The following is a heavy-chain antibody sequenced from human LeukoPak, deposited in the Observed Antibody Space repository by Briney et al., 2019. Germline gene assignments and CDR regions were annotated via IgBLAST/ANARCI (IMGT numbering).Heavy chain of an antibody. CDR1: GYTFTSYY. V-gene: IGHV1-46*01. Sequence: GASVKVSCKASGYTFTSYYMHWVRQAPGQGLEWMGIINPSGGSTSYAQKFQGRVTMTRDTSTSTVYMELSRLRSDDTAVYYCARFPLYCSSTSCYADAFDIWGQGTMVTVSS. CDR3: ARFPLYCSSTSCYADAFDI. D-gene: IGHD2-2*01. J-gene: IGHJ3*02. CDR2: INPSGGST.